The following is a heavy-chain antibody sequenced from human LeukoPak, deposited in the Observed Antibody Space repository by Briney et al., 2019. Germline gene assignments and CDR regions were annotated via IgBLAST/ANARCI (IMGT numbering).Heavy chain of an antibody. CDR3: AKDDSYGLDY. CDR1: GFTFSSYG. Sequence: GGSLRLSCAASGFTFSSYGIHWVRQAPGKGLEWVAVISYDGSNKYYADSVKGRFTISRDNSKNTLYLQMNSPRAEDTAVYYCAKDDSYGLDYWGQGTLVTVSS. V-gene: IGHV3-30*18. CDR2: ISYDGSNK. D-gene: IGHD5-18*01. J-gene: IGHJ4*02.